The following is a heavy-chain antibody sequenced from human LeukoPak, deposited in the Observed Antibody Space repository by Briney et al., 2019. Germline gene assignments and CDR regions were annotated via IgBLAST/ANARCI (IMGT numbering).Heavy chain of an antibody. V-gene: IGHV1-18*01. D-gene: IGHD2-2*02. Sequence: ASVKVSCKASGYTFTSYGISWVRQAPGQGLEWMGWISAYNGNTNYAQKLQGRVTMTTDTSTSTAYMELRGLRSDDTAVYYCARGRYCSSTSCYTRYWFDPWGQGTLVTVSS. CDR2: ISAYNGNT. CDR3: ARGRYCSSTSCYTRYWFDP. CDR1: GYTFTSYG. J-gene: IGHJ5*02.